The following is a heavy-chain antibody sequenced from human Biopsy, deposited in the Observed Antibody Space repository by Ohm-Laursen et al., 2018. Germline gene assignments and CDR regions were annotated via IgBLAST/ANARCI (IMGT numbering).Heavy chain of an antibody. V-gene: IGHV3-48*03. Sequence: GSLRLSCAASGFSFSSYGMHWVRQAPGKGLGWISYIYGGGSPVSYADSVKGRFTISRDNAQNSLYLHMNSLRAEDTAVYYCARLNSGTYDASDLWGQGTMVIVSS. CDR3: ARLNSGTYDASDL. D-gene: IGHD1-26*01. CDR2: IYGGGSPV. CDR1: GFSFSSYG. J-gene: IGHJ3*01.